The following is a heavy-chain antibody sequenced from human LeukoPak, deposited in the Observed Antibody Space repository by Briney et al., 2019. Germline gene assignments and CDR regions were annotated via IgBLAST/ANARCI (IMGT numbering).Heavy chain of an antibody. V-gene: IGHV3-33*06. D-gene: IGHD3-10*01. J-gene: IGHJ3*02. Sequence: GRSLRLFCAASGFTFSSYGMHWVRQAPGKGLEWVAVIWYDGSNKYYADSVKGRFTISRDNSKNTLYLQMNSLRAEDTAVYYCAKGAITMVRGVNDAFDIWGQGTMVTVSS. CDR3: AKGAITMVRGVNDAFDI. CDR2: IWYDGSNK. CDR1: GFTFSSYG.